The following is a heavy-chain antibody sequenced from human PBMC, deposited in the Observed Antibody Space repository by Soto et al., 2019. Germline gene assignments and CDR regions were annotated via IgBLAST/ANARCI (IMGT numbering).Heavy chain of an antibody. D-gene: IGHD3-22*01. CDR3: AKSRYSDSSGDFYDY. CDR1: AFTFNNYA. V-gene: IGHV3-23*01. J-gene: IGHJ4*02. CDR2: IGGSGRTS. Sequence: PGGSLRLSCAASAFTFNNYAMSWVRQAPGKGLEWVSGIGGSGRTSYYADSVKGRFTISRANSNNTLFLQMNSLRAEDTAVYYCAKSRYSDSSGDFYDYWGQGTLVTVSS.